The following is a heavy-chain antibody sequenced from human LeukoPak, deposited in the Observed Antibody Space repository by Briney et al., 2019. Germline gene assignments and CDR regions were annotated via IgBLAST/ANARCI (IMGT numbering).Heavy chain of an antibody. D-gene: IGHD3-10*01. CDR1: GFTFSDSA. J-gene: IGHJ4*02. CDR3: AKDPVYYGSGSTFDY. CDR2: IRTKNNNYAT. Sequence: GGSLRLSCAASGFTFSDSAIHWVRQASGKGLEWVGRIRTKNNNYATGYTASMKGRFTISRDNSKNTLYLQMNSLRAEDTAVYYCAKDPVYYGSGSTFDYWGQGTLVTVSS. V-gene: IGHV3-73*01.